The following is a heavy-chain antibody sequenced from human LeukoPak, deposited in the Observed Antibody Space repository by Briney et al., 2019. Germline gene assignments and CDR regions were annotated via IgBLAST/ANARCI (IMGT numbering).Heavy chain of an antibody. CDR2: ISYDGSNK. Sequence: PGGSPRLSCAASGFTFSSYAMHWVRQAPGKGLEWVAVISYDGSNKYYADSVKGRFTISRDNSKNTLYLQMNSLRAEDTTVYYCAREAPRSVLPEAHDAFDIWGQGTMVTVSS. D-gene: IGHD2/OR15-2a*01. J-gene: IGHJ3*02. CDR1: GFTFSSYA. CDR3: AREAPRSVLPEAHDAFDI. V-gene: IGHV3-30-3*01.